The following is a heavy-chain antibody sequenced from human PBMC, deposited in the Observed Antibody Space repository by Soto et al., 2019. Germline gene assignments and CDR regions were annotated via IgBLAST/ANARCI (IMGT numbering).Heavy chain of an antibody. CDR1: GGCISSGNYY. CDR3: ATMGTPATGLYFFDY. V-gene: IGHV4-30-4*01. J-gene: IGHJ4*02. D-gene: IGHD2-15*01. Sequence: QVQLQESGPGLVKPSQTLSLTCTVSGGCISSGNYYWRWIRQPPGKGLEWIGFISYSGSTYYSTSLKSRVTISVDTSKSQFSLNLSFVTAADTAVYYCATMGTPATGLYFFDYWGQGSLVTVSS. CDR2: ISYSGST.